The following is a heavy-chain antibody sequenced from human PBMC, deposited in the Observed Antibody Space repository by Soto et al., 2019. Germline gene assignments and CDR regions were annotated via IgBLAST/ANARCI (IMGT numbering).Heavy chain of an antibody. D-gene: IGHD4-4*01. CDR3: ARDLLDMTTSRGLYYGVDV. J-gene: IGHJ6*02. Sequence: QVQLVESGGAVVQPGRSLRLSCAASGFTFSSYAMHWVRQAPGKGLAWVAVISLDGVNKYYVDSVKGRFTISRDNSKNTMYLQMNSLRDEDRAVYYCARDLLDMTTSRGLYYGVDVWGQGTAVTVSS. CDR1: GFTFSSYA. V-gene: IGHV3-30-3*01. CDR2: ISLDGVNK.